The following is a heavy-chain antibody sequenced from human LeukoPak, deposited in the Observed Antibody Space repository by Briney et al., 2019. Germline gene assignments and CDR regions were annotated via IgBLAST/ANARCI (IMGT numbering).Heavy chain of an antibody. CDR1: GYTFTSYG. D-gene: IGHD5-12*01. J-gene: IGHJ5*02. V-gene: IGHV1-18*01. Sequence: ASVKVSCKAPGYTFTSYGISWVRQAPGQGLEWMGWISAYNGNTNYAQKLQGRVTMTTDTSTSTAYMELRSLRSDDTAVYYCASLHGGYSGYSWFDPWGQGTLVTVSS. CDR3: ASLHGGYSGYSWFDP. CDR2: ISAYNGNT.